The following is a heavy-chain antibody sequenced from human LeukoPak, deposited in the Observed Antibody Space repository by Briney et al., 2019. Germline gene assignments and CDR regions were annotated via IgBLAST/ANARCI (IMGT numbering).Heavy chain of an antibody. CDR3: ARESSAGYSYYMDV. CDR2: ISYGGSNK. Sequence: GRSLRLSCAASGFTFSSYAMHWVRQAPGKGLEWVAVISYGGSNKYYADSVKGRFTISRDNSKNTLYLQMNSLRAEDTAVYYCARESSAGYSYYMDVWGKGTTVTVSS. CDR1: GFTFSSYA. V-gene: IGHV3-30*04. J-gene: IGHJ6*03. D-gene: IGHD5-18*01.